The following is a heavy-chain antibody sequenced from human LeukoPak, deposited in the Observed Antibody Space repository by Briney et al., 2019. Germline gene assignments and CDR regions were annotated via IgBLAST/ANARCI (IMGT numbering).Heavy chain of an antibody. D-gene: IGHD2-15*01. CDR1: GFTFSSYA. J-gene: IGHJ4*02. Sequence: GGSLRLSCAASGFTFSSYAMSWVRQAPGKGLEWVSAISGSGGSTYYADSVKGRFTISRDNSKNTLYLQMNSLRAEDTAVYYSAKDILGGSGLDYWGQGTLVTVSS. CDR3: AKDILGGSGLDY. V-gene: IGHV3-23*01. CDR2: ISGSGGST.